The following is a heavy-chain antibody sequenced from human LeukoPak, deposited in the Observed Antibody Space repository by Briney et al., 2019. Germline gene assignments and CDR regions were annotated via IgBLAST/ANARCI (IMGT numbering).Heavy chain of an antibody. CDR1: GFTFSSYG. CDR2: IWYDGSNK. D-gene: IGHD1-14*01. J-gene: IGHJ4*02. V-gene: IGHV3-33*01. Sequence: PGRSLRLSCAASGFTFSSYGMHWVRQAPGKGLEWVAVIWYDGSNKYYADSVKGRFTISRDNSKNTLYLQMSSLRAEDTAVYYCAREETGNPGGYWGQGTLVTVSS. CDR3: AREETGNPGGY.